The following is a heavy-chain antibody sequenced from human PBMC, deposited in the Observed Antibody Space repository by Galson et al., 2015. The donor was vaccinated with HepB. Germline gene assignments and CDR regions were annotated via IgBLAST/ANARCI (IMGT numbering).Heavy chain of an antibody. J-gene: IGHJ4*02. V-gene: IGHV3-23*01. CDR2: ISGSGAST. CDR3: ARQIGPDY. Sequence: SLRLSCAASAFTFSSYAMTWVRQAPGKGLEWVSAISGSGASTYYADSVKGRFTISRDNSKNTLYLQMNSLRAEDTAVYYCARQIGPDYWGQGTLVTVSS. CDR1: AFTFSSYA. D-gene: IGHD3-22*01.